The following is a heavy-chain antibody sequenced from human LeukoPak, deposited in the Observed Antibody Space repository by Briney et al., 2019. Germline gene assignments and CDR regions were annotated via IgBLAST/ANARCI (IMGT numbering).Heavy chain of an antibody. Sequence: PGGSLRLSCAASGFTFSSYAMHWVRQAPGKGLEWVAVISYDGSNKYYADSVKGRFTISRDSSKNTLYLQMNSLRAEDTAVYYCARVGLDIWGQGTMVTVSS. D-gene: IGHD1-26*01. CDR2: ISYDGSNK. J-gene: IGHJ3*02. CDR1: GFTFSSYA. V-gene: IGHV3-30-3*01. CDR3: ARVGLDI.